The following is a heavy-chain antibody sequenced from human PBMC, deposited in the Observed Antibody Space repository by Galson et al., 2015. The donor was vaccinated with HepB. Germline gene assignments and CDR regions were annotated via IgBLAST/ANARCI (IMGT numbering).Heavy chain of an antibody. Sequence: SVKVSCKASGYTFTGYYMHWVRQAPGQGLEWMGWINPNSGGTNYAQKFQGRVTMTRDTSISTAYMELSRLRSDDTAVYYCASARITIFGVVMEYYFDYWSQGTLVTVSS. CDR3: ASARITIFGVVMEYYFDY. D-gene: IGHD3-3*01. V-gene: IGHV1-2*02. CDR2: INPNSGGT. J-gene: IGHJ4*02. CDR1: GYTFTGYY.